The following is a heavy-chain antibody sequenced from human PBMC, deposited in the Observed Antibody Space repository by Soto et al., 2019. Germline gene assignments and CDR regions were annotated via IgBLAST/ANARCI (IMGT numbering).Heavy chain of an antibody. D-gene: IGHD6-19*01. CDR1: GDSVSSNSAA. CDR3: ARAPLLGRSSGWYSYAFDI. V-gene: IGHV6-1*01. J-gene: IGHJ3*02. CDR2: TYYRSKWYN. Sequence: SQTLSLTCAISGDSVSSNSAAWNWIRQSPSRGLEWLGRTYYRSKWYNDYAVSVKSRITINPDTSKNQFSLQLNSVTPEDTAVYYCARAPLLGRSSGWYSYAFDIWGQGTMVTVSS.